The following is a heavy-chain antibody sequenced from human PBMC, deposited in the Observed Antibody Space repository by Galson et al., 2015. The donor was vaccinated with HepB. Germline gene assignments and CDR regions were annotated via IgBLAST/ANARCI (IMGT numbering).Heavy chain of an antibody. Sequence: SLRLSCAASGFTFRSYTMNWVRQAPGKGLEWISYITSTSDNKFSADSVKGRFIISRDNAKNLLYLQMNSLRAEETAVYYCTRIALSGSYWYFDYWGQGSLVTVSS. CDR1: GFTFRSYT. CDR2: ITSTSDNK. V-gene: IGHV3-48*01. D-gene: IGHD1-26*01. J-gene: IGHJ4*02. CDR3: TRIALSGSYWYFDY.